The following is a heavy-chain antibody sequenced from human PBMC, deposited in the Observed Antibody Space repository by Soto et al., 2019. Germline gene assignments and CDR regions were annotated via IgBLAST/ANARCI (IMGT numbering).Heavy chain of an antibody. CDR3: ARGAGYVIDY. CDR1: GFTFSSSW. V-gene: IGHV3-7*01. Sequence: EVQLVESGGGLVQPGGSLRLSCAASGFTFSSSWLNWVRQAPGKGLEWVANIKEDGSDKHYVDSVEGRFTISRDNTNSSLALQMNSLRAEDTGVYYCARGAGYVIDYWGQGILVTVSS. CDR2: IKEDGSDK. J-gene: IGHJ4*02. D-gene: IGHD5-12*01.